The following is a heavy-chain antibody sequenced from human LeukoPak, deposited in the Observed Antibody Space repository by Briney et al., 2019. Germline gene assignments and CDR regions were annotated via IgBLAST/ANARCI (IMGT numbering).Heavy chain of an antibody. V-gene: IGHV3-48*01. CDR3: ARDYYDSSGYHYYYYYYGMDV. Sequence: PGGSLRLSCAASGFTFSSYSMNWVRQAPGKGLEWVSYISSSSTIYYADSVKGRFTISRDNAKNSLYLQMNSLRAEDTAVYYCARDYYDSSGYHYYYYYYGMDVWGQGTTVTVSS. CDR2: ISSSSTI. J-gene: IGHJ6*02. CDR1: GFTFSSYS. D-gene: IGHD3-22*01.